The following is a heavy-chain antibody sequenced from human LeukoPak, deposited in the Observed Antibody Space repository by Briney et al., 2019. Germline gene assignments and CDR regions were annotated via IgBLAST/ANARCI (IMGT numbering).Heavy chain of an antibody. CDR3: ARAFGYCSSTSCQPDAFDI. J-gene: IGHJ3*02. CDR2: INPNSGGT. Sequence: ASVKVSCKASGCTFTGYYMHWVRQAPGQGLEWMGWINPNSGGTNYAQKFQGWVTMTRDTSISTAYMELSRLRSDDTAVYYCARAFGYCSSTSCQPDAFDIWGQGTMVTVSS. D-gene: IGHD2-2*03. CDR1: GCTFTGYY. V-gene: IGHV1-2*04.